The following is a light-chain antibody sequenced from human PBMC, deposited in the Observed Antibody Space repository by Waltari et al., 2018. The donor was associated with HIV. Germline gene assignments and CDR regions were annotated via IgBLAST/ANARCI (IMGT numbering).Light chain of an antibody. J-gene: IGLJ2*01. Sequence: QSALTQPASVSGSPGQSITISCTGTNSDVGSYNYVSWYQQHLGKAPKLMVYEVSNRPSGVSNRFSGSKSGNTASLTISGLQAGDEADYYCSSYTSSSTHVVFGGGTKLTVL. CDR2: EVS. CDR1: NSDVGSYNY. CDR3: SSYTSSSTHVV. V-gene: IGLV2-14*01.